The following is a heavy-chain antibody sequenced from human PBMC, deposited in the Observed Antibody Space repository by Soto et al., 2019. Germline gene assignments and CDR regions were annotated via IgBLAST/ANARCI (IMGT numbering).Heavy chain of an antibody. CDR1: GGSVSSGSHY. CDR2: IYYSGST. J-gene: IGHJ4*02. Sequence: PSETLSLTCTVSGGSVSSGSHYWSWIRQPPGKGLEWIGYIYYSGSTYYNPSLKSRVTISIDVSKNQFSLSLRSLTAADKAVYYRARSREFDYWSQGTLVTVSS. V-gene: IGHV4-61*01. CDR3: ARSREFDY.